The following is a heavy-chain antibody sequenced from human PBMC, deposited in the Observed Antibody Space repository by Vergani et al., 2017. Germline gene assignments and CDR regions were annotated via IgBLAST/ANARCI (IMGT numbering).Heavy chain of an antibody. Sequence: QVQLVESGGGVVQPGRSLRLSCAASGFTFSSYAMHWVRQAPGKGLEWVAVISYDGSNKYYADSVKGRFTISRDNSKNTLYLQMNSLSAEDTAVYYCAREPVLLWFGEEYYYYYMDVWGKGTTVTVSS. CDR2: ISYDGSNK. D-gene: IGHD3-10*01. J-gene: IGHJ6*03. V-gene: IGHV3-30*01. CDR3: AREPVLLWFGEEYYYYYMDV. CDR1: GFTFSSYA.